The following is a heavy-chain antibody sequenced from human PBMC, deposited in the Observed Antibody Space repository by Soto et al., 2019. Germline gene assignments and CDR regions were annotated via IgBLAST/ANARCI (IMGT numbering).Heavy chain of an antibody. D-gene: IGHD3-10*01. J-gene: IGHJ4*02. V-gene: IGHV4-39*01. CDR1: GGSISSCTYY. Sequence: PSETLSLTCTVSGGSISSCTYYWGRIRQPPGKGLECIGNIYYSGSTNYNPSLKSRVTISVDTSKNHLSLKLSSVTAADTAIYYCARQGQATYYFDWGNPTVSYFDYWGRGTLVTVSS. CDR3: ARQGQATYYFDWGNPTVSYFDY. CDR2: IYYSGST.